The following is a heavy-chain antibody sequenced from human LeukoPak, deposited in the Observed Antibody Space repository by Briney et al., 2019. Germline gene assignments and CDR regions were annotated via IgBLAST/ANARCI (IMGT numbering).Heavy chain of an antibody. J-gene: IGHJ4*02. CDR2: IYYSGSI. D-gene: IGHD5-12*01. CDR3: ARRSESGYSFDN. CDR1: GGSISSYY. V-gene: IGHV4-59*01. Sequence: PSETLSLTCTVSGGSISSYYWSWIRKPPGRGLEYIGFIYYSGSIKYNPSLKSRVTISVDTSKNRFYLKLNSVTAADTAVYYCARRSESGYSFDNWGQGTLVTVSS.